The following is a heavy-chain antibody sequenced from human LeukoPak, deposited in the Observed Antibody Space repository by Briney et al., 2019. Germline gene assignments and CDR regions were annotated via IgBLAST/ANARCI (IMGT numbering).Heavy chain of an antibody. J-gene: IGHJ4*02. D-gene: IGHD5-18*01. CDR2: ISSGGST. V-gene: IGHV3-66*01. Sequence: GGSLRLSCTASGLTVFTNYMSWVRQAPGKGLEWVSLISSGGSTYYADSVRDRFTISRDNSKNTLYLQMNNLRAEDTAVYYCASARGSNYGSLGDWGQGTLVTVSS. CDR3: ASARGSNYGSLGD. CDR1: GLTVFTNY.